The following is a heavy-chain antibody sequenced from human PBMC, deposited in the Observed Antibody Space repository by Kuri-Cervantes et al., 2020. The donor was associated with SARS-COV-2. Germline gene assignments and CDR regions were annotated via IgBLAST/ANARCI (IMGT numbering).Heavy chain of an antibody. Sequence: ASEKVSCKASGYTFSSYGISWVRQAPGQGLEWMGWISAYNGNTKYAQKLQGRLTMTTDTSTSTAYMELRSLRSDDTALYYCARDPRLWDNSNDYYYGGAFDFWGQGTVVTVSS. D-gene: IGHD3-22*01. V-gene: IGHV1-18*01. CDR3: ARDPRLWDNSNDYYYGGAFDF. J-gene: IGHJ3*01. CDR2: ISAYNGNT. CDR1: GYTFSSYG.